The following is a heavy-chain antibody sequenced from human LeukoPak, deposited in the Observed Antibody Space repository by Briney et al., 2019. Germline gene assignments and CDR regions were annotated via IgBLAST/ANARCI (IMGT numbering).Heavy chain of an antibody. CDR1: GYTFTGYY. Sequence: ASVKVSCKASGYTFTGYYMHWVRQAPGQGLEWMGWISAYNGNTNYAQKLQGRVTMTTDTSTSTAYMELRSLRSDDTAVYYCARSYYYGSGSSHGDYWGQGTLVTVSS. CDR2: ISAYNGNT. D-gene: IGHD3-10*01. V-gene: IGHV1-18*04. J-gene: IGHJ4*02. CDR3: ARSYYYGSGSSHGDY.